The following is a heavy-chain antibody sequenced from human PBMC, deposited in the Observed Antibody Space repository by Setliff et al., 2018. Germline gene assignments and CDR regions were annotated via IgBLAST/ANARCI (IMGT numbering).Heavy chain of an antibody. Sequence: SETLSLTCTVSGGSISSGGYYWSWIRQHPGKGLEWIGYIYYSGSTYYNPSLKSRVTISVDTSKNQFSLTLTSVTAADTAVYYCARAPPPWLQSLGGDYWGQGTLVTVSS. CDR3: ARAPPPWLQSLGGDY. J-gene: IGHJ4*02. CDR1: GGSISSGGYY. CDR2: IYYSGST. V-gene: IGHV4-31*03. D-gene: IGHD5-12*01.